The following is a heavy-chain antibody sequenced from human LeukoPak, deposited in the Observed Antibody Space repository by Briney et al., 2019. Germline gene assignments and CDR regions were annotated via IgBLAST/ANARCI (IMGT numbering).Heavy chain of an antibody. CDR2: ISSSGSTI. V-gene: IGHV3-11*01. J-gene: IGHJ4*02. D-gene: IGHD2-21*02. CDR3: ARVNRVTAIQELDY. CDR1: GFTFSDYY. Sequence: GGSLRLSCEASGFTFSDYYMTWIRQAPGKGLEWVSCISSSGSTIFYADSVKGRFTISRDNAKSSLSLQMNSLRAEDTAVYYCARVNRVTAIQELDYWGQGTLVTVSS.